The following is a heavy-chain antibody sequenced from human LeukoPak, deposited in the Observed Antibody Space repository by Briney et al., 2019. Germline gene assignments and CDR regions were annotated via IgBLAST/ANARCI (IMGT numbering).Heavy chain of an antibody. D-gene: IGHD4-23*01. Sequence: SETLSLTCTVSGGSISGSSYYWGWIRQPPGKGLEWIGEINRSGRTNYNPSLKSRVTISVDTSKKQFSLKLSSVTAADTAVYYCASYGGYSPFDYWGQGTLVTVSS. CDR3: ASYGGYSPFDY. CDR1: GGSISGSSYY. V-gene: IGHV4-39*07. CDR2: INRSGRT. J-gene: IGHJ4*02.